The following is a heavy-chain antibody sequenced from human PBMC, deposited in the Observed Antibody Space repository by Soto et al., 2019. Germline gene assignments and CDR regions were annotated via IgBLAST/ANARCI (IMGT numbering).Heavy chain of an antibody. D-gene: IGHD3-3*01. Sequence: QVQLVQSGAEVKKPGASVKVSCKASGYTFTSYDINWVRQDTGQGLEWMGWMNTNSGNTGYAQKFQVRDTMTRNTSISTAYMDLSSLRSEDTAVYYCARXLPTYYDFRSGRPGYYFDYGAREPWSPSPQ. CDR1: GYTFTSYD. V-gene: IGHV1-8*01. J-gene: IGHJ4*02. CDR3: ARXLPTYYDFRSGRPGYYFDY. CDR2: MNTNSGNT.